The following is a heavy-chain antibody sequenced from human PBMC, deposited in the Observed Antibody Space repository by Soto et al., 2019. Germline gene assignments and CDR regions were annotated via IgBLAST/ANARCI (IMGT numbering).Heavy chain of an antibody. CDR2: IYYSGST. J-gene: IGHJ6*02. V-gene: IGHV4-39*01. D-gene: IGHD4-4*01. Sequence: SETLSLTCTVSGGSISSSSYYWGWIRQPPGKGLEWIGSIYYSGSTYYNPSLKSRVTISVDTSKNQFSLKLSSVTAADTAVYYCARHPDSIAYGMDVWGQGTTVTSP. CDR3: ARHPDSIAYGMDV. CDR1: GGSISSSSYY.